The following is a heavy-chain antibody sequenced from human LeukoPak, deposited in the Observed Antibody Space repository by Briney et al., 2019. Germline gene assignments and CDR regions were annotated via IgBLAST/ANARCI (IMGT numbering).Heavy chain of an antibody. J-gene: IGHJ4*02. D-gene: IGHD5-18*01. V-gene: IGHV3-30*18. CDR2: ISYDGSNK. Sequence: PGRSLRLFCAASGFPFSSYGMHWVRQAPGKGLEWVADISYDGSNKYYADAEKGRFTISRDNSKNTLYLQMSSLRAEDTAVNCWAKGRGYSYGQFDYWGQGNLVTVSS. CDR3: AKGRGYSYGQFDY. CDR1: GFPFSSYG.